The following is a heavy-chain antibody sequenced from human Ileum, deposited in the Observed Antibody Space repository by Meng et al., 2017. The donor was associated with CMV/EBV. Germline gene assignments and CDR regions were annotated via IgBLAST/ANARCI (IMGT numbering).Heavy chain of an antibody. V-gene: IGHV3-7*01. D-gene: IGHD2/OR15-2a*01. CDR3: ARWGGEKSTSGFDY. J-gene: IGHJ4*02. CDR2: IKEDGSEK. Sequence: GGSLRLSCAASGFTFDKYWMTWVRQAPGKGLEWVANIKEDGSEKNYVDSVKDRFTISRDNSYNSVYLQMTSLRAEDTSVYYCARWGGEKSTSGFDYWGQGTRVTCYS. CDR1: GFTFDKYW.